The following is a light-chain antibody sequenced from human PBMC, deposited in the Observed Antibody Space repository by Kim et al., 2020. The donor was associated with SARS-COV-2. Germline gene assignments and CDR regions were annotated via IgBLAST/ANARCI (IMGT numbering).Light chain of an antibody. Sequence: CPVERETPSCVATISVISSDSEWYQKKPGQPPRRLIYLASNRAPGIPDRVSGSGSVTEFSLTISRLECEDLAVYYCQKYGTSLRTFGEGTTGYIK. CDR3: QKYGTSLRT. J-gene: IGKJ4*02. CDR1: ISVISSD. V-gene: IGKV3-20*01. CDR2: LAS.